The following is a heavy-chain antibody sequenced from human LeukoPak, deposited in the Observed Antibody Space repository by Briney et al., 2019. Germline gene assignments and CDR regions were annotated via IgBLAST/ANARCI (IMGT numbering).Heavy chain of an antibody. Sequence: PSETLSFTCTVSGGSISSSSYYWGWIRQPPGKGLEWIGSIYYSGSAYYNPSLKSRVTISVDTSKNQFSLKLSSVTAADTAVYYCARGGSSSSAYNWFDPWGQGTLVTVSS. CDR2: IYYSGSA. V-gene: IGHV4-39*07. J-gene: IGHJ5*02. CDR1: GGSISSSSYY. CDR3: ARGGSSSSAYNWFDP. D-gene: IGHD6-6*01.